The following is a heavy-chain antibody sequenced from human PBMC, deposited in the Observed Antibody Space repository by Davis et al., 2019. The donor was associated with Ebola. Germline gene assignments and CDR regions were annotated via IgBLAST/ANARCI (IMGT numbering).Heavy chain of an antibody. CDR1: RLSVTNTW. CDR2: IKEDGSEK. J-gene: IGHJ6*02. Sequence: PGGSLRLSCAAFRLSVTNTWMSWVRQAPGKGLEWVAKIKEDGSEKLEVDSVKGRFTISRDNAKDSLYLQMNSLRAEDTAVYYCARGSRNMDVWGQGTTVTVSS. CDR3: ARGSRNMDV. V-gene: IGHV3-7*03.